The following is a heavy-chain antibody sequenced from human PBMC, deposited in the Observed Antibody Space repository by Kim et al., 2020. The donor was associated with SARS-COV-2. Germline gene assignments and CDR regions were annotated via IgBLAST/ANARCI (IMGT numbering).Heavy chain of an antibody. D-gene: IGHD4-17*01. CDR3: ARDRDYGDYNGYFGP. CDR1: GFTFRTYT. CDR2: ITSAAGRT. J-gene: IGHJ5*02. Sequence: GSLRLSCAASGFTFRTYTMNWVRQAPGKGLEWVSSITSAAGRTYYADSVKGRFTISRDNTKSLLYLHMDSLRVEDTAVYYCARDRDYGDYNGYFGPWGQGTLVTVSS. V-gene: IGHV3-21*06.